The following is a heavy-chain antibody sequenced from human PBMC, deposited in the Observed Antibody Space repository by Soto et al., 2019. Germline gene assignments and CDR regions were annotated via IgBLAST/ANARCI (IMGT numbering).Heavy chain of an antibody. Sequence: EVQLVESGGGLVQPGGSLRLSCAASGFAFSTYWMSWVRQAPGKGLECVANINQDGSEKYYVDSVKGRFTISRDNAKNSLYLQMNSLSAEDTAVYYCRASLAYWGQGTLVTVSS. D-gene: IGHD1-1*01. V-gene: IGHV3-7*01. J-gene: IGHJ4*02. CDR1: GFAFSTYW. CDR2: INQDGSEK. CDR3: RASLAY.